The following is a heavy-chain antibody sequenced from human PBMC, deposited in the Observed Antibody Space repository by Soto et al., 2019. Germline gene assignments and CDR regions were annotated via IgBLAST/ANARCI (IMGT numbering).Heavy chain of an antibody. CDR2: IGTAGDT. J-gene: IGHJ6*04. D-gene: IGHD6-13*01. CDR3: ARLSVGTAGPDV. V-gene: IGHV3-13*01. Sequence: GGSLRLSCAASGFTFSSYDMHWVRQATGKGLEWVSAIGTAGDTYYPGSVKGRFTISRENAKNSLYLQMNSLRAGDTAVYYCARLSVGTAGPDVWGKGTTVTVSS. CDR1: GFTFSSYD.